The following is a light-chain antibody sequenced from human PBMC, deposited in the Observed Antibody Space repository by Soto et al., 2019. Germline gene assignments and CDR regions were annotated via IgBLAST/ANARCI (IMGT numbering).Light chain of an antibody. Sequence: SVLTQPASVSGSPGQSITISCTGTSSDVGAYNFVSWHQQHPGKAPKLMIYNVSDRPSGISYRFSGSKSGNTASLTISGLQGEDEADYYCSAYTVSRTYVFGTGTKVTVL. CDR2: NVS. CDR3: SAYTVSRTYV. J-gene: IGLJ1*01. CDR1: SSDVGAYNF. V-gene: IGLV2-14*03.